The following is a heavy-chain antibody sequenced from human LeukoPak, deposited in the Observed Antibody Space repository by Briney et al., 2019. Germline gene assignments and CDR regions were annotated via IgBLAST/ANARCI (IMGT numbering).Heavy chain of an antibody. CDR3: ARFSPRAMGNYLDF. Sequence: SETLSLTCAVYGGSFSGYYWSWIRQPPGKGLEWIGEINHSGNTNYNPSLKSRVTSSISTSKNQFSLKLSSVTAADTAVYYCARFSPRAMGNYLDFWGQGTLVTVSS. J-gene: IGHJ4*02. CDR2: INHSGNT. CDR1: GGSFSGYY. V-gene: IGHV4-34*01. D-gene: IGHD7-27*01.